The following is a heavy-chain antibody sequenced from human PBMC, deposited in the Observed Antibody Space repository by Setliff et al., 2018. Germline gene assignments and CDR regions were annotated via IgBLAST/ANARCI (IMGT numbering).Heavy chain of an antibody. CDR2: IYYSGTT. V-gene: IGHV4-39*01. CDR1: GGSISSSSYQ. CDR3: ARHKVIKKEFIRLTWFDP. Sequence: ETLSLTCTVSGGSISSSSYQWGWVRQPPGKGLEWIGSIYYSGTTYYNPSLESRITMSVDTSSNQFSLNLNSVTAADTAVYYCARHKVIKKEFIRLTWFDPWGQGTPVTVSS. J-gene: IGHJ5*02. D-gene: IGHD3-10*01.